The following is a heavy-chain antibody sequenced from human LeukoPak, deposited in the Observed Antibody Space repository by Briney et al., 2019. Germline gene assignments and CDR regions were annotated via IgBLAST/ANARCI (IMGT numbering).Heavy chain of an antibody. D-gene: IGHD1-20*01. V-gene: IGHV1-69*05. Sequence: SVEVSCKASGGTFSSYAISWVRQAPGQGLEWMGRIIPIFGTANYAQKFQGRVTITTDESTSTAYMELSSLRSEDTAVYYCARDSEVTGPNQYFDYWGQGTLVTVSS. CDR3: ARDSEVTGPNQYFDY. CDR1: GGTFSSYA. J-gene: IGHJ4*02. CDR2: IIPIFGTA.